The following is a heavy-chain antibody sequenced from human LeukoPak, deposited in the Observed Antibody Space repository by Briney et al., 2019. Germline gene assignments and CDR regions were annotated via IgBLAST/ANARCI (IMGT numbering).Heavy chain of an antibody. D-gene: IGHD3-22*01. CDR1: GYTFTGYY. J-gene: IGHJ5*02. Sequence: ASVKVSCKASGYTFTGYYMHWVRQAPGQGPEWMGWINPNSGGTNYAQKFQGRVTMTRDTSISTAYMELSRLRSDDTAVYYCARDRGRSTMIVVVNWFDPWGQGTLVTVSS. CDR3: ARDRGRSTMIVVVNWFDP. V-gene: IGHV1-2*02. CDR2: INPNSGGT.